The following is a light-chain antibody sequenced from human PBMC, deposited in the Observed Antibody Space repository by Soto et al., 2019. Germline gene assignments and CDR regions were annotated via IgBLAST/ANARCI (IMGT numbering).Light chain of an antibody. CDR1: SSNIGAGYD. CDR3: QSYGSSPSANFV. Sequence: QSVLTQPPSVSGAPGQRVTISCTGSSSNIGAGYDVHWYQQLPGKAPKLLMYGNDYRPSGVPERFSGSKSGTSASLAITGLRADDEADYYCQSYGSSPSANFVFGTGTKVTVL. CDR2: GND. J-gene: IGLJ1*01. V-gene: IGLV1-40*01.